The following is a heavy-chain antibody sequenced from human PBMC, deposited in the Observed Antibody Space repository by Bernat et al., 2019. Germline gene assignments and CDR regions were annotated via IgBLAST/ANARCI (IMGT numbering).Heavy chain of an antibody. Sequence: QVQLAASGGGLVKPGGSLILSCEASEFTFSDYFMSWIRQAPGKVLEWVSYISSSGSSIYYTDAVKGRFTISRDNTKNSLFLQMTSLRTEDTAIYYCARGQSRTSGWFDYWGQGTLVTVSS. CDR2: ISSSGSSI. J-gene: IGHJ4*02. CDR1: EFTFSDYF. CDR3: ARGQSRTSGWFDY. D-gene: IGHD6-19*01. V-gene: IGHV3-11*01.